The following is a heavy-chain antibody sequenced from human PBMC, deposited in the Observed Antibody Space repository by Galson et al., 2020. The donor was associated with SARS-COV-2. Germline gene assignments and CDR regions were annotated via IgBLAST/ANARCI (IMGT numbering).Heavy chain of an antibody. CDR3: VRRKVDYRSGWYFDD. Sequence: SETLSLTCTVSGDSISSSSYSWAWISQPPGKGLEWIGSTYYSGSTYYNPSLKSRVTISVDTSKNQFSLKLSSVTAADTAVYYCVRRKVDYRSGWYFDDWGQGTLVTVSS. J-gene: IGHJ4*02. CDR2: TYYSGST. D-gene: IGHD6-19*01. CDR1: GDSISSSSYS. V-gene: IGHV4-39*01.